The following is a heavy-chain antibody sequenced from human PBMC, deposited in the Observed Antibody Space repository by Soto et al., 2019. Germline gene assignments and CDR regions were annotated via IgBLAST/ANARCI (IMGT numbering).Heavy chain of an antibody. Sequence: EVQLVESGGGLGQPGGSLRLSCAASGFTFSSYEMNWVRQAPGKGLEWVSYISSSGSTIYYADSVKGRFTISRDNAKNSLYLQLNSLRAEDTAVYYCARDGRSGSDFLYYGMDVWGQGTTVTVSS. CDR3: ARDGRSGSDFLYYGMDV. CDR2: ISSSGSTI. V-gene: IGHV3-48*03. D-gene: IGHD1-26*01. CDR1: GFTFSSYE. J-gene: IGHJ6*02.